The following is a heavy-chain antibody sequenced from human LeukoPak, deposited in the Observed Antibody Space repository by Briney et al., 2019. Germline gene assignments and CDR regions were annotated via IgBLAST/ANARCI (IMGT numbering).Heavy chain of an antibody. CDR3: ARDGSYYYGSGGYYKDV. CDR1: GYTFTDYF. CDR2: INPNSGGT. D-gene: IGHD3-10*01. V-gene: IGHV1-2*02. Sequence: ASVKVSCKASGYTFTDYFMHWVRQAPGQGLEWMGWINPNSGGTHYAQKFQGRVTMTRDTSISTAYMELSRLRSDDTAVYYCARDGSYYYGSGGYYKDVWGQGTTVTVSS. J-gene: IGHJ6*02.